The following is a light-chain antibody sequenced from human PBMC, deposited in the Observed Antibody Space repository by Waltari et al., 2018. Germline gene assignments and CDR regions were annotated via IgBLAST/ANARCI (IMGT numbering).Light chain of an antibody. CDR3: QQYDGSAVT. CDR1: QNVTSIS. Sequence: VFTQSPVTLSFPPAARPTLPCSATQNVTSISLPWYQQKPGQAPRLLIYSTSSRAPDVSDRFSGSGSGTDFTLTINRLEPEDSAVYHCQQYDGSAVTFGGGARVEIK. J-gene: IGKJ4*01. CDR2: STS. V-gene: IGKV3-20*01.